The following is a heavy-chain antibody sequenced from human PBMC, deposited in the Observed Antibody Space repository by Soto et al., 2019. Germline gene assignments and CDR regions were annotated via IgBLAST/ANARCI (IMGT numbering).Heavy chain of an antibody. J-gene: IGHJ4*02. CDR3: ARSITSSSGWVFDY. D-gene: IGHD6-19*01. Sequence: ASVKVSFKASGYTFTGYYMHWVRQAPGQGLEWMGWINPNSGGTNYAQKFQGWVTMTRDTSISTAYMELSRLRSDDTAVYYCARSITSSSGWVFDYWGQGTLVTVSS. CDR2: INPNSGGT. CDR1: GYTFTGYY. V-gene: IGHV1-2*04.